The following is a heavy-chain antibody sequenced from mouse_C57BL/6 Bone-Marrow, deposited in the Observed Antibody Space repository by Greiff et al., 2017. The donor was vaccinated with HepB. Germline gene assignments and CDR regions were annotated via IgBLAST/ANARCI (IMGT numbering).Heavy chain of an antibody. Sequence: VKLVESGPGLVAPSQSLSITCTVSGFSLTSYAISWVRQPPGKGLEWLGVIWTGGGTNYNSALKSRLSISKDNSKSQVFLKMNSLQTDDTARYYCARMILRSLGGYFDYWGQGTTLTVSS. J-gene: IGHJ2*01. V-gene: IGHV2-9-1*01. D-gene: IGHD1-1*01. CDR2: IWTGGGT. CDR3: ARMILRSLGGYFDY. CDR1: GFSLTSYA.